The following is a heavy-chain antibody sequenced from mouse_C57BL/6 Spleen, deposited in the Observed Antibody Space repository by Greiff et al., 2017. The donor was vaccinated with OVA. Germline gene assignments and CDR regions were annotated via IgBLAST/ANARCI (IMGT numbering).Heavy chain of an antibody. D-gene: IGHD2-1*01. CDR3: ARYHYGNYGYAMDY. CDR2: IRNKANGYTT. Sequence: EVKLVESGGGLVQPGGSLSLSCAASGFTFTDYYMSWVRQPPGKALEWLGFIRNKANGYTTEYSASVKGRFTISRDNSQSILYLQMNALRAEDSATYYCARYHYGNYGYAMDYWGQGTSVTVSS. V-gene: IGHV7-3*01. J-gene: IGHJ4*01. CDR1: GFTFTDYY.